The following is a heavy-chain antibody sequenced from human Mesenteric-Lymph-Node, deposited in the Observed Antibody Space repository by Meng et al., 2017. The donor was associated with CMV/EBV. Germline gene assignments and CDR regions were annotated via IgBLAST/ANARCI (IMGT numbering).Heavy chain of an antibody. Sequence: GESLKISCAASGFTFSNYAMSWVRQAPGKGLEWVSTISGSGGSTYYADSVKGRFTISRDNSKNTLYVQMNSLRAEDTAVYYCATLRGSHCYSTSCYLGVINNWFDPWGQGTLVTVSS. D-gene: IGHD2-2*01. CDR3: ATLRGSHCYSTSCYLGVINNWFDP. V-gene: IGHV3-23*01. J-gene: IGHJ5*02. CDR1: GFTFSNYA. CDR2: ISGSGGST.